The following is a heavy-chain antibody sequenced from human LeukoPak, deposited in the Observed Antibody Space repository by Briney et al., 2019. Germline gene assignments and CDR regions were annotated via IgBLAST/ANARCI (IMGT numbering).Heavy chain of an antibody. CDR2: IIPIFGTA. J-gene: IGHJ6*03. D-gene: IGHD3-9*01. CDR3: ARDYDILTGPNPKYYYYYMDV. Sequence: SVKVSCKTSGGTFSSYAISWVRQAPGQGLEWMGRIIPIFGTANYAQKFQGRVTITTDESTSTAYMELSSLRSEDTAVYYCARDYDILTGPNPKYYYYYMDVWGKGTTVTVSS. CDR1: GGTFSSYA. V-gene: IGHV1-69*05.